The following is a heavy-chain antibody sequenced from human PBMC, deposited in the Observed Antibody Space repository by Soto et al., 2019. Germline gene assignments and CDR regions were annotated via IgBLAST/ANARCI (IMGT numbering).Heavy chain of an antibody. Sequence: ASVKLSCKGSGYSLTELLMHWGRQAPGKGLEWMGGFDPEDGETIYAQKFQGRVTMTEDTSTDTAYMELSSLRSEDTAVYYCATHKYVDIVATSYFDYWGQGTLVTVSS. CDR1: GYSLTELL. CDR2: FDPEDGET. D-gene: IGHD5-12*01. CDR3: ATHKYVDIVATSYFDY. J-gene: IGHJ4*02. V-gene: IGHV1-24*01.